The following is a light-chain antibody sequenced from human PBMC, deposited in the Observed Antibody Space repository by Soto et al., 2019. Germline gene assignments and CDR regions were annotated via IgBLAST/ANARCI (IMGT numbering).Light chain of an antibody. J-gene: IGLJ3*02. CDR2: GNS. Sequence: QSVLTQPPSVSGAPGQRVTISCTGNSSKIGAGYDVHWYQQLPGKAPKLLIFGNSHRPSGVPDRFFGSKSGTSASLAITGLQAEDEAYYYCQSYDRSLSGSVFGGGTKLTVL. CDR3: QSYDRSLSGSV. CDR1: SSKIGAGYD. V-gene: IGLV1-40*01.